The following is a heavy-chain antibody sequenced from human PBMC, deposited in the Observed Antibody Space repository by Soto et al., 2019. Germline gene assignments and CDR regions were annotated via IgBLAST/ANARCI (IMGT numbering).Heavy chain of an antibody. J-gene: IGHJ4*02. CDR1: GFTFSSYG. CDR2: IWYDGSNK. CDR3: ARVYKAHSSGWFPSQAFDY. Sequence: QVQLVESGGGVVQPGRSLRLSCAASGFTFSSYGMHWVRQAPGKGLEWVAGIWYDGSNKYYADSVKGRFTISRDNSKNPPYMHKNRLRADNTAAYYCARVYKAHSSGWFPSQAFDYWGQGTLVTVSS. V-gene: IGHV3-33*01. D-gene: IGHD6-19*01.